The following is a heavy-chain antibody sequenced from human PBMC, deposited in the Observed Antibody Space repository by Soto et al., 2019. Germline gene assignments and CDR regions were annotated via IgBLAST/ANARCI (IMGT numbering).Heavy chain of an antibody. J-gene: IGHJ4*02. Sequence: ASVKVSCKASGYTFTSYAMHWVRQAPGQRLEWMGWINAGNGNTKYPQKFQGRVTITRDTSASTAYMELSSLRSEDTAVYYCARGGYLYGPRIKYHFDYWGQGTLVTVSS. CDR3: ARGGYLYGPRIKYHFDY. D-gene: IGHD3-10*01. CDR2: INAGNGNT. V-gene: IGHV1-3*01. CDR1: GYTFTSYA.